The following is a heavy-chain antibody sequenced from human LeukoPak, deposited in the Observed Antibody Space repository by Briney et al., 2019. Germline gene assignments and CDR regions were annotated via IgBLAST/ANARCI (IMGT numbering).Heavy chain of an antibody. CDR3: ARSSILTGQDY. J-gene: IGHJ4*02. V-gene: IGHV3-21*01. D-gene: IGHD3-9*01. Sequence: GGSLRLSCAASGLTFSSYSMNWVRQAPGKGLEWVSSISSSSSYIYYADSVKGRFTISRDNAKNSLYLQMNSLRAEDTAVYYCARSSILTGQDYWGQGTLVTVSS. CDR2: ISSSSSYI. CDR1: GLTFSSYS.